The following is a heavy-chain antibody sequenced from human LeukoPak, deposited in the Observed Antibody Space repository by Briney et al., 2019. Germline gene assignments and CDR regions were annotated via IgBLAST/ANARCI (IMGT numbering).Heavy chain of an antibody. Sequence: GGSLRLSCAASGFTFSDYYMSWIRQAPGKGLEWVSYISSSGSTIYYADSVKGRFTISRDNSKNTLYLQMNSLRAEDTAVYYCARDSAVPASDAFDIWGQGTMVTVSS. J-gene: IGHJ3*02. CDR1: GFTFSDYY. CDR2: ISSSGSTI. CDR3: ARDSAVPASDAFDI. D-gene: IGHD2-2*01. V-gene: IGHV3-11*04.